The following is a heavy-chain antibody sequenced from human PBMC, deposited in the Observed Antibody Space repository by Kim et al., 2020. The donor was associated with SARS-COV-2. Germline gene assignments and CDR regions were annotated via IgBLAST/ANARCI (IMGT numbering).Heavy chain of an antibody. CDR3: ARIKLDYGDYVFDY. J-gene: IGHJ4*02. D-gene: IGHD4-17*01. V-gene: IGHV3-53*01. Sequence: YAEKGRFTITHDHADNTLYLQMNRLRAEDTAVYYCARIKLDYGDYVFDYWGQGTLVTVSS.